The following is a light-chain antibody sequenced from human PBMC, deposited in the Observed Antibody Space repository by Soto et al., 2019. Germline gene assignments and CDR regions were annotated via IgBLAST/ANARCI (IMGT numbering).Light chain of an antibody. CDR1: QSISSW. CDR3: QQYNSYWT. J-gene: IGKJ1*01. V-gene: IGKV1-5*03. Sequence: DIQMTQSPSTLSASVGDRVTITCRASQSISSWLAWYQQKPGKAPKLLIYKASSLESGVPSRFSGSGSGIEFTLTISSLQPDDFATYYCQQYNSYWTFGQGTQVEIK. CDR2: KAS.